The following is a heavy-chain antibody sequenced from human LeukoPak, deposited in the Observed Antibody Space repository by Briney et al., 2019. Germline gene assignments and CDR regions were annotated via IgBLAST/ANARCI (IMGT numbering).Heavy chain of an antibody. CDR2: ISAYNGNT. CDR3: ARDSNAFTVVRGLYNWFDP. J-gene: IGHJ5*02. CDR1: GYTFTGYG. V-gene: IGHV1-18*04. Sequence: GASVKVSCKASGYTFTGYGISWVRQAPGQGLEWMGWISAYNGNTNYAQKLQGRVTMTIDTSTSTAYMELRSLRSDDTAVYYCARDSNAFTVVRGLYNWFDPWGQGTLVTVSS. D-gene: IGHD3-10*01.